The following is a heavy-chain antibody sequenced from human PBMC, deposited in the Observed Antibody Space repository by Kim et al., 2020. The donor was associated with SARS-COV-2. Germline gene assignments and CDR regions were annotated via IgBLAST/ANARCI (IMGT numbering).Heavy chain of an antibody. CDR3: TRGLSLFDY. Sequence: GTTEYAASVKGRFTISRDDSKSIAYLQMNSLKTEDTAVYYCTRGLSLFDYWGQGTLVTVSS. J-gene: IGHJ4*02. CDR2: GTT. V-gene: IGHV3-49*02. D-gene: IGHD3-16*01.